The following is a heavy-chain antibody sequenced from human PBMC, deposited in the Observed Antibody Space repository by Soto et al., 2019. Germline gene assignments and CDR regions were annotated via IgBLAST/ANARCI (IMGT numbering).Heavy chain of an antibody. CDR3: ASDFEQRLGSALDI. D-gene: IGHD6-25*01. J-gene: IGHJ3*02. Sequence: EVQLVESGGGLVQPGGSLRLSCAASGFTFSSYWMHWVRQAPGKGLVWVSHIKSDGSSSDYADSVKGRFTISRDNAKNRLYLQMNSLRAEDTAVYYCASDFEQRLGSALDIWGQGTMVTVSS. V-gene: IGHV3-74*01. CDR1: GFTFSSYW. CDR2: IKSDGSSS.